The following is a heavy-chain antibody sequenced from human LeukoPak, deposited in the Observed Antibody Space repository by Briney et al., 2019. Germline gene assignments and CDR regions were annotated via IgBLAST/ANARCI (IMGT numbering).Heavy chain of an antibody. CDR1: GFTFDDYA. CDR2: ISWNSGSI. D-gene: IGHD1-7*01. J-gene: IGHJ6*02. Sequence: GGSLRLSCAASGFTFDDYAMHWVRQAPGKGLEWVSGISWNSGSIGYADSVKGRFTISRDNAKNSLYLQMNSLRAEDTALYYCAKDSTTPYYYYGMDVWGQGTTVTVSS. V-gene: IGHV3-9*01. CDR3: AKDSTTPYYYYGMDV.